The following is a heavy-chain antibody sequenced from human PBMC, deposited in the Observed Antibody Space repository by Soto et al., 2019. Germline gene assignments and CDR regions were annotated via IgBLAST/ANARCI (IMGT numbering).Heavy chain of an antibody. V-gene: IGHV1-18*01. J-gene: IGHJ3*02. CDR3: ARGDYHDNSGPFSDAFDI. Sequence: YTFTSYGISWVRQAPGQGLEWMGWISAYNGNTNYAQKLQGRVTMTTDTSTSTAYMELRSLRSEDTAVYYCARGDYHDNSGPFSDAFDIWGQGTMVTVSS. D-gene: IGHD3-22*01. CDR2: ISAYNGNT. CDR1: YTFTSYG.